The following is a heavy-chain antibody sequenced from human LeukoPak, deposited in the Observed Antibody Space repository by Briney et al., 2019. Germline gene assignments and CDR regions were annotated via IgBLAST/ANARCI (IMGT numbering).Heavy chain of an antibody. V-gene: IGHV3-23*01. CDR1: GFTFSSHA. D-gene: IGHD6-13*01. J-gene: IGHJ4*02. CDR3: ATDLGYWDFDY. CDR2: ISAGGGST. Sequence: PGGSLRHSCAASGFTFSSHAMSWVGQAPGKGLEWVSAISAGGGSTYYADSVKGRFTISRDNSKNTLYLQMNSLRAEDTAVYYCATDLGYWDFDYWGRETLVTVSS.